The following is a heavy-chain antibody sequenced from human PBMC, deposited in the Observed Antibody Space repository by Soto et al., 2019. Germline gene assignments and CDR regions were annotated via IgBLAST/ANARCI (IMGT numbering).Heavy chain of an antibody. J-gene: IGHJ6*02. Sequence: PSETLSLTCNVSGGSISTSRSYWAWIRQPPGKGLEWLANIFYSGSTYYNPSLKSRVTISVDTSKNQFSLKLSSVTAADTAVYYCARYHDYGDYVGYYYGMDVWGQGTTVTVSS. D-gene: IGHD4-17*01. CDR2: IFYSGST. CDR1: GGSISTSRSY. CDR3: ARYHDYGDYVGYYYGMDV. V-gene: IGHV4-39*07.